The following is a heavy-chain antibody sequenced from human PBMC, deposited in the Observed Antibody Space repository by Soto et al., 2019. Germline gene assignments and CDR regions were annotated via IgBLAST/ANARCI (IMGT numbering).Heavy chain of an antibody. CDR1: GVSIRSYY. CDR2: IYYSGST. Sequence: PSETLSLTCTVSGVSIRSYYWSWIRQPPGKGLEWIVYIYYSGSTNYNPSLKSRVTLTRDTSTNTDYLELWNLRSDDTAVYYCARDTHSSSRGVTWGYYYYYGMNVWGQGTTVTVSS. V-gene: IGHV4-59*01. CDR3: ARDTHSSSRGVTWGYYYYYGMNV. D-gene: IGHD2-2*01. J-gene: IGHJ6*02.